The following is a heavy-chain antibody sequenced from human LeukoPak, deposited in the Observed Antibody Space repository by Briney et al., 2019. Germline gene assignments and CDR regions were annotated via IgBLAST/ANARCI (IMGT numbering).Heavy chain of an antibody. CDR3: ARHTFGDYLSPIFDY. D-gene: IGHD3-10*01. V-gene: IGHV4-59*01. CDR2: IYYSGST. J-gene: IGHJ4*02. Sequence: RSETLSLICTVSGGPISSYYWSWIRQPRGKGLEWIGYIYYSGSTNYNPSLKSRVTISVDTSKSQFSLNLSSVTAADTAVYYCARHTFGDYLSPIFDYWGQGTLVTVSS. CDR1: GGPISSYY.